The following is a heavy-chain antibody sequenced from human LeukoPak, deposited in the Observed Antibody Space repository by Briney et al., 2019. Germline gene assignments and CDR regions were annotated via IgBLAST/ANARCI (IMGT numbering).Heavy chain of an antibody. J-gene: IGHJ5*02. CDR1: GFIFGDYW. D-gene: IGHD1-26*01. CDR3: ARVGGGSDDWVDP. Sequence: GGSLRLSCAASGFIFGDYWMHWVRQAPGKGLVWVSCIDTVGTRTTYADSVRGRFTISRDNARTTVHLQMDSLTAEDTGAYYCARVGGGSDDWVDPWGQGTLVSVSS. CDR2: IDTVGTRT. V-gene: IGHV3-74*03.